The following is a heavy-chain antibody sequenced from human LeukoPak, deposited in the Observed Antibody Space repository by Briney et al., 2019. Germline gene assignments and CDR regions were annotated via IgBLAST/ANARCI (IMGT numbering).Heavy chain of an antibody. CDR3: ARTTVEVAARDY. CDR2: INPNSGGT. J-gene: IGHJ4*02. D-gene: IGHD2-15*01. CDR1: GYTFTGYY. Sequence: ASVKVSCKASGYTFTGYYMHWVRQAPGQGLEWMGWINPNSGGTNYAQKFQGRVTMTRDTSISTAYMELSRLRSDDTAVYYCARTTVEVAARDYWGQGTLVTGSS. V-gene: IGHV1-2*02.